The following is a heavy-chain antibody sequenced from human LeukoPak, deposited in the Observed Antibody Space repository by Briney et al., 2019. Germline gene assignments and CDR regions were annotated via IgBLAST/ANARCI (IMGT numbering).Heavy chain of an antibody. CDR3: ARGDRITIFGVFIIPVFDAFDI. J-gene: IGHJ3*02. CDR2: INHSGST. D-gene: IGHD3-3*01. V-gene: IGHV4-34*01. Sequence: PSETLSLTCAVYAGSFSGYYWSWIRQPPGKGLEWNGEINHSGSTNYNPSLKSRVTISVDTSKNQFSLKLSSLTAADTAVYSWARGDRITIFGVFIIPVFDAFDIWGQGTMVTVSS. CDR1: AGSFSGYY.